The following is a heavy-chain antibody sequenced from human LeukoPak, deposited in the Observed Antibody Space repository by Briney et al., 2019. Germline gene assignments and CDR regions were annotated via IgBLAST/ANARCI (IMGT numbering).Heavy chain of an antibody. CDR3: AKTGDPYYGSGSYGMDV. CDR1: GYSFTSYW. J-gene: IGHJ6*02. D-gene: IGHD3-10*01. Sequence: GESLKISCKGSGYSFTSYWITWVRQMPGKGLEWMGRIDPSDSYTDYSPSFQGHVTISADKSISTAYLQWSSLKASDTAMYYCAKTGDPYYGSGSYGMDVWGQGTTVTVSS. CDR2: IDPSDSYT. V-gene: IGHV5-10-1*01.